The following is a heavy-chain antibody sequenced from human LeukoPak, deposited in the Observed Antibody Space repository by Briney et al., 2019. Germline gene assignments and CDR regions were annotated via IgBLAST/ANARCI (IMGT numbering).Heavy chain of an antibody. D-gene: IGHD6-13*01. CDR1: GGSISSSSYY. Sequence: PSETLSLTCTVSGGSISSSSYYWGWIRQPPGKGLEWIGSIYYSGSTYYNPSLKSRVTISVDTSKNQFSLKLSSVTAADTAVYYCAREQQLVRSVDYWGQGTLVTVSS. CDR3: AREQQLVRSVDY. CDR2: IYYSGST. V-gene: IGHV4-39*07. J-gene: IGHJ4*02.